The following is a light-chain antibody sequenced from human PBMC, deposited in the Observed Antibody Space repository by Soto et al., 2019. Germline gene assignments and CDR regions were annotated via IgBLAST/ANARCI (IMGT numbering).Light chain of an antibody. V-gene: IGLV2-14*01. CDR3: CSFTSSDTHV. CDR1: SSDVGGYNY. Sequence: QSGLTEPAAVSGSPGQSITISCTGTSSDVGGYNYVSWHQQRPGKAPKLMIYDVTNRPSGVSNRFSGSKSGNTAPLTISGLQAEDEADYYCCSFTSSDTHVFGTGTKVTVL. J-gene: IGLJ1*01. CDR2: DVT.